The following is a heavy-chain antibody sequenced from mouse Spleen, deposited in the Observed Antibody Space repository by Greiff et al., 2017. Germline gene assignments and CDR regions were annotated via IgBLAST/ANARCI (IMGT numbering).Heavy chain of an antibody. J-gene: IGHJ2*01. Sequence: EVQLQQSGTVLARPGASVKMSCKASGYTFTSYWMHWVKQRPGQGLEWIGAIYPGNSDTSYNQKFKGKAKLTAVTSTSTAYMELSSLTNEDSAVYYCTRWDYYGSLYYFDYWGQGTTLTVSS. CDR2: IYPGNSDT. CDR1: GYTFTSYW. D-gene: IGHD1-1*01. CDR3: TRWDYYGSLYYFDY. V-gene: IGHV1-5*01.